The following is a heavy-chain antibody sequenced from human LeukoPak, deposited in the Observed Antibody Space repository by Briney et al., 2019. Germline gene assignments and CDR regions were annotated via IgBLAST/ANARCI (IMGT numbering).Heavy chain of an antibody. J-gene: IGHJ5*02. CDR2: IYHSGST. D-gene: IGHD4-23*01. Sequence: PSETLSLTCAVSGYSISSGYYWGWIRQPPGKGLEWIGSIYHSGSTYYNPSLKSRVTISVDTSKNQFSLKLSSVTAADTAVYYCARHHQTTVVTPGWFDPWGQGTLVTVSS. CDR3: ARHHQTTVVTPGWFDP. CDR1: GYSISSGYY. V-gene: IGHV4-38-2*01.